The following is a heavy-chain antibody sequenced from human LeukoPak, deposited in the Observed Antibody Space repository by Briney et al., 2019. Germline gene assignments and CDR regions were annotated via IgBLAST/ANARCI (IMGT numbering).Heavy chain of an antibody. CDR2: ISYDGSNK. Sequence: GGSLRLSCAASGFTFSSYAMHWVRQAPGKGLEWVAVISYDGSNKYYADSVKGRFTISRDNSKNTLYLQMNSLRAEDTAVYYCAKVTSYGFADAFDIWGQGTMVTVSS. V-gene: IGHV3-30*04. J-gene: IGHJ3*02. CDR3: AKVTSYGFADAFDI. CDR1: GFTFSSYA. D-gene: IGHD5-18*01.